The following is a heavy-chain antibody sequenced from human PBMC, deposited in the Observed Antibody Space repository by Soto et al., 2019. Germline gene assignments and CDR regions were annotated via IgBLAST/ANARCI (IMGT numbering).Heavy chain of an antibody. CDR1: GFTFGSYA. D-gene: IGHD6-13*01. Sequence: EVQLLESGGGLVQPGGSLRLSCAASGFTFGSYAMSWVRQAPGKGLEWVSAISGSGGSTYYADSVKGRFTISRDNSKNTLYLQMNSLRAEDTAVYYCARKIVVYSSRYFDYWGQGTLVTVSS. J-gene: IGHJ4*02. CDR2: ISGSGGST. V-gene: IGHV3-23*01. CDR3: ARKIVVYSSRYFDY.